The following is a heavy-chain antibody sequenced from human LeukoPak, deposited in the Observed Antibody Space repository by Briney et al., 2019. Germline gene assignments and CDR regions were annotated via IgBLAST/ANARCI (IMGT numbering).Heavy chain of an antibody. CDR3: ATSTYCSGGSCYSRTFQY. CDR2: INSDGSST. J-gene: IGHJ4*02. D-gene: IGHD2-15*01. CDR1: GFTFSSYW. Sequence: GGSLRLSCAASGFTFSSYWMHWVRQAPGKGVVWVSRINSDGSSTNYADSVKGRFTISRDNAKNTLYLQMNSLRAEDTAVYYCATSTYCSGGSCYSRTFQYWGQGTLVTVSS. V-gene: IGHV3-74*01.